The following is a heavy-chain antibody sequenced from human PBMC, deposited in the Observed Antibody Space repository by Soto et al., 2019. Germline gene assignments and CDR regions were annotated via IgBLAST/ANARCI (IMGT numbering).Heavy chain of an antibody. CDR3: ARLRIWSGYIYYYYYMDV. J-gene: IGHJ6*03. Sequence: GGSLRLSCAASGFTFSSYWMSWVRQAPGKGLEWVANIKQDGSEKYYVDSVKGRFTISRDNAKNSLYLQMNSLRAEDTAVYYCARLRIWSGYIYYYYYMDVWGKGTTVTVSS. CDR2: IKQDGSEK. V-gene: IGHV3-7*01. D-gene: IGHD3-3*01. CDR1: GFTFSSYW.